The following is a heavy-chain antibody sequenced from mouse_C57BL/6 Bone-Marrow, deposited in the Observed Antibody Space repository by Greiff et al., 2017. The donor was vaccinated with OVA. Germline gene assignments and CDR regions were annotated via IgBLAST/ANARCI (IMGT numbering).Heavy chain of an antibody. J-gene: IGHJ4*01. V-gene: IGHV1-64*01. CDR3: ARFAVVGYYAMDY. CDR2: IHPNSGST. CDR1: GYTFTSYW. D-gene: IGHD1-1*01. Sequence: VQLQQPGAELVKPGASVKLSCKASGYTFTSYWMHWVKQRPGQGLEWIGMIHPNSGSTNYNEKFKSKATLTVDKSSSTAYMQLSSLTSEDSAVYYCARFAVVGYYAMDYWGQGTSVTVSS.